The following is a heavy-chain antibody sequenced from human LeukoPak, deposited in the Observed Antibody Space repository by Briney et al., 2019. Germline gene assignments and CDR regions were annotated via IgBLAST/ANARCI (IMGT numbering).Heavy chain of an antibody. J-gene: IGHJ6*03. Sequence: SETLSLTCTVSGGSISSYYWSWIRQPPGKGLEWIGYIYYSGSTNYNPSLKSRVTISVDTSKNQFSLKLSSVTAADTAVYYCARDGGYCSSTSCETNYYYYMDVWGKGTTVTVSS. CDR2: IYYSGST. V-gene: IGHV4-59*01. CDR3: ARDGGYCSSTSCETNYYYYMDV. CDR1: GGSISSYY. D-gene: IGHD2-2*01.